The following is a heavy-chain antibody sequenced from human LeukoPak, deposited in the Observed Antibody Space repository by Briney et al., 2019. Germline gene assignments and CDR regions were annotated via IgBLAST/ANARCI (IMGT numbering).Heavy chain of an antibody. V-gene: IGHV4-59*01. CDR1: GGSISSYY. CDR2: IYYSGST. Sequence: KPSETLSLTCTVSGGSISSYYWSWIRQPPGKGLEWIGYIYYSGSTNYNPSLKSRVTISVDTSKNQFSLKLSSVTAADTAVYYCARLPANYYDSSGWFDPWGQGTLVTVSS. D-gene: IGHD3-22*01. CDR3: ARLPANYYDSSGWFDP. J-gene: IGHJ5*02.